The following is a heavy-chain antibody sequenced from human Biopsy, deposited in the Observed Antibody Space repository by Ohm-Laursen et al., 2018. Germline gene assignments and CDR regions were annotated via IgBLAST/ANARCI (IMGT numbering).Heavy chain of an antibody. CDR3: ARDPLNGHKHFDY. V-gene: IGHV1-2*02. J-gene: IGHJ4*02. CDR2: INCKTGAT. Sequence: ASVTASCQASSSIFTVYNIHWMRQAPGQGLEWLGYINCKTGATNYAQKFQGTVTMTRDTSISTAYLALGSLRSADTAIYYCARDPLNGHKHFDYWGQGSLVTVSS. CDR1: SSIFTVYN. D-gene: IGHD2-8*01.